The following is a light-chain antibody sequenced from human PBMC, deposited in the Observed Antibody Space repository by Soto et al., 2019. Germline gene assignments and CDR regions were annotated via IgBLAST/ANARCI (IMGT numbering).Light chain of an antibody. V-gene: IGKV1-5*01. CDR2: DVS. Sequence: DIQMTQSPSTLSAFVGDRVTITCRASQSISLWLAWYQQKPGKAPRLLIYDVSTLESGVPSRFSGSGSGTEFSLTIKSLEPDDFATYYCQQSYSTPLTFGGGTKVEIK. J-gene: IGKJ4*01. CDR1: QSISLW. CDR3: QQSYSTPLT.